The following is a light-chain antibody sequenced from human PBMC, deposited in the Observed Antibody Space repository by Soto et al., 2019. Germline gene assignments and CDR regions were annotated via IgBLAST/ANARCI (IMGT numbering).Light chain of an antibody. CDR3: QHYDSSPMYT. Sequence: EIVLTQSPGTLSLSPGERATLSCRASQTVSSNYLAWYQQKPGQAPRLLIFGASSRATGIPDRFSGSGSGTDFTLTISTLEPEDFAVYYCQHYDSSPMYTFGQGTKLEIK. CDR2: GAS. J-gene: IGKJ2*01. V-gene: IGKV3-20*01. CDR1: QTVSSNY.